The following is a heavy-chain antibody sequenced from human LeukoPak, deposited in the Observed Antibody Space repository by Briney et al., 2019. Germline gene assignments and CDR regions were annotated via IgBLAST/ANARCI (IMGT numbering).Heavy chain of an antibody. CDR3: ANGALHYYDSSGYPPFFY. CDR1: GFTFSSYA. CDR2: ISGSGGST. Sequence: QPGGSLRLSCAASGFTFSSYAMSWVRQAPGKGLEWVSAISGSGGSTYYADSVKGRFTISRDNSKNTLYLQMNSLRAEDTAVYYCANGALHYYDSSGYPPFFYWGQGTLVTVSS. V-gene: IGHV3-23*01. D-gene: IGHD3-22*01. J-gene: IGHJ4*02.